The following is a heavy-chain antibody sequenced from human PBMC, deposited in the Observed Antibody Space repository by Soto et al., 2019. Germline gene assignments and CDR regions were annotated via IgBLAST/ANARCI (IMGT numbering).Heavy chain of an antibody. CDR3: ARESEDLTSKFDY. Sequence: EVQLVESGGGLVKPGGSLRLSCAASGFTFTRYSMNWVHKAPGKGLEWVSSISSTTNYIYYGDSMKGRFTISRDNATNALYLEMNSLRAEDTAVYYCARESEDLTSKFDYWGQGTLVTVSS. CDR1: GFTFTRYS. V-gene: IGHV3-21*06. CDR2: ISSTTNYI. J-gene: IGHJ4*02.